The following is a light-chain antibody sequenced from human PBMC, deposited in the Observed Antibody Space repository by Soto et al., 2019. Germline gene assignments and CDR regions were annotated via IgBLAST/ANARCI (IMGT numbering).Light chain of an antibody. CDR1: DNIGPW. CDR3: QHYNSYSRT. Sequence: DIQMTQSPSTLSASIGDRVAITCRASDNIGPWVAWYQQKPGKAPNLLIYKASTLETGAPSRFAGSGSGTGFTLSITRLQPDDFATYYCQHYNSYSRTFGQGTKVEV. CDR2: KAS. J-gene: IGKJ1*01. V-gene: IGKV1-5*03.